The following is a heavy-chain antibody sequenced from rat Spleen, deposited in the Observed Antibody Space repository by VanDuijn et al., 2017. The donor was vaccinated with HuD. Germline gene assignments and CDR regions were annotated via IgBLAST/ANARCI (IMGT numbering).Heavy chain of an antibody. CDR2: ITNASGGT. Sequence: EVQLVESGGGLVQPGRSLKLSCITSGFTFNYYWMTWIRQAPGKGLEWVASITNASGGTHYPDSVKGRFTIARDNPKSTLYLQMDSLRSEDTATYYCATGGTYNWGHEIWFAYWGQGTLVTVSS. CDR3: ATGGTYNWGHEIWFAY. V-gene: IGHV5-31*01. CDR1: GFTFNYYW. J-gene: IGHJ3*01. D-gene: IGHD4-3*01.